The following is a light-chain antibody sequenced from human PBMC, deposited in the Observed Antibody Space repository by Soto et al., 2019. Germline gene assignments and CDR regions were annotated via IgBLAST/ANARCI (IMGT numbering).Light chain of an antibody. CDR2: EVS. CDR1: SSGVGNSYY. Sequence: QSVLTQPPSASGSPGQSVTISCTGSSSGVGNSYYVSWYQQHPGKAPKLILFEVSKRPSGVPDRFSGSKSGNTASLTVSGLLPEDEADYYCGSYGGSNNFVFGGGTQLTVL. J-gene: IGLJ2*01. CDR3: GSYGGSNNFV. V-gene: IGLV2-8*01.